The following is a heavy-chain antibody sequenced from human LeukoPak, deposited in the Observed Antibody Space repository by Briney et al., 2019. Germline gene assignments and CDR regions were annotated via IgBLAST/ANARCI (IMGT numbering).Heavy chain of an antibody. CDR3: ARVVDTALYYFDY. CDR1: GGSISSSNW. CDR2: IYHSGST. J-gene: IGHJ4*02. Sequence: NPSETLSLTCAVSGGSISSSNWWSWVRQPPGKGLEWIGEIYHSGSTKYNPSLKSRVTISVDKSKNQFSLKLSSVTAADTAVYYCARVVDTALYYFDYWGQGTLVTVSS. V-gene: IGHV4-4*02. D-gene: IGHD5-18*01.